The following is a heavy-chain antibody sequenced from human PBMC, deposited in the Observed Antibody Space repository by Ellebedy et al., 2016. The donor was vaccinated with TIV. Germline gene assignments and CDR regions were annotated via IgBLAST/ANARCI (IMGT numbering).Heavy chain of an antibody. CDR2: IDWDDDK. V-gene: IGHV2-70*17. CDR1: GFSLSPSGMC. Sequence: SGPTLVKPTQTLKLTCTFSGFSLSPSGMCVGWIRQPPGKALEWLARIDWDDDKFYSASLKTRLAISTDTSKNQVVLTMTNMDPVDTATYYCARTMTTVTTPFFDYWGQGTLVTVSS. J-gene: IGHJ4*02. D-gene: IGHD4-17*01. CDR3: ARTMTTVTTPFFDY.